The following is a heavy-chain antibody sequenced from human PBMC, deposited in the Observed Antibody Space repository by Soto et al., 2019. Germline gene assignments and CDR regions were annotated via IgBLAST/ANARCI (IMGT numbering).Heavy chain of an antibody. D-gene: IGHD3-10*01. Sequence: KTAETLSVTCTVSVRPISSSSYYWGWILQPPGKGLEWIAGIYYRGSTNYTPSLKSRVTISVDTSKNQFSPKLSSVTAADTGVYYCARLPSHYYGSGKGWFDPWGQGTLVTVSS. CDR1: VRPISSSSYY. J-gene: IGHJ5*02. CDR2: IYYRGST. V-gene: IGHV4-39*01. CDR3: ARLPSHYYGSGKGWFDP.